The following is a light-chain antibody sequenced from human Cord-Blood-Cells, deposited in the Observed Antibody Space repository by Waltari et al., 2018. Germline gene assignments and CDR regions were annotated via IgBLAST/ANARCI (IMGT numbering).Light chain of an antibody. CDR1: ALPKQY. J-gene: IGLJ3*02. V-gene: IGLV3-25*03. CDR2: KDS. CDR3: QSADSSGTWV. Sequence: SYELTQPPSVSVSPGQTARITCSGDALPKQYAYWYQQKPGQAPGLVIYKDSERPSGIPERFSGSSPGTTVTLTISGVQAEDEADYYCQSADSSGTWVFGGGTKLTVL.